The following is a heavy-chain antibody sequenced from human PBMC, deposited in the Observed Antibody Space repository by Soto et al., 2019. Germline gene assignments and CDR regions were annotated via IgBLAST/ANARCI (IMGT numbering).Heavy chain of an antibody. CDR1: AFGCSSYA. D-gene: IGHD1-26*01. CDR3: AKDRASGRGSCYDS. J-gene: IGHJ4*02. CDR2: ITAIGSTT. V-gene: IGHV3-23*01. Sequence: GGTLRRSGAASAFGCSSYALPWVRQGPGKGLEWVSHITAIGSTTYYADSVKGRFTISRDNSKNTVYLHMSALRVEDTAIFFCAKDRASGRGSCYDSWGQGTLVTVSS.